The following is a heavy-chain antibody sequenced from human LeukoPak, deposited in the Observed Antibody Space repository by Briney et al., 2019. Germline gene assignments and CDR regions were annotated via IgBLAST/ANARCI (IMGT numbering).Heavy chain of an antibody. CDR3: AKDMGITMVRGVIGFDY. Sequence: GGSLRLSCAASGFTFDDYAMHWVRQAPGKGLEWVSGISWNSDSIGYADSVKGRFTISRDNAKNSLYLQMNSLRAEDTALYYCAKDMGITMVRGVIGFDYWGQGTLVTVSS. CDR2: ISWNSDSI. J-gene: IGHJ4*02. V-gene: IGHV3-9*01. CDR1: GFTFDDYA. D-gene: IGHD3-10*01.